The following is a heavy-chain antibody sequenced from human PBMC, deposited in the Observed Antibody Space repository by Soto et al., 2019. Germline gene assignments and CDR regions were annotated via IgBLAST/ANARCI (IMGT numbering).Heavy chain of an antibody. V-gene: IGHV3-21*06. Sequence: GGSLRLSCTVLGFTLTNENMNWVRQAPGKGLEWVSSISSRSTFINYADSVKGRFTISRDNDKGLVYLQMNSLRAEDTAVYYCARDPPLSMIVVVGVDDFWGQGTLITVSS. D-gene: IGHD3-22*01. CDR2: ISSRSTFI. CDR1: GFTLTNEN. J-gene: IGHJ4*02. CDR3: ARDPPLSMIVVVGVDDF.